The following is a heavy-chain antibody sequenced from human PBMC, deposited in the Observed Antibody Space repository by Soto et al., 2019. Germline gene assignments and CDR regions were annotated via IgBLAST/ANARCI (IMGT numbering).Heavy chain of an antibody. J-gene: IGHJ4*02. CDR1: GITLSNHA. CDR2: VSENGYVT. V-gene: IGHV3-23*01. Sequence: EVQLLESGGGLVRPGGSLRLSCAASGITLSNHAMTWVRQAPGKGLEWVSTVSENGYVTYYADSVRGRFTISRDNSRNTLYRQVNNLRAEDADVYYCVTGSSGTRGEDFWGPGALVTVSS. CDR3: VTGSSGTRGEDF. D-gene: IGHD1-1*01.